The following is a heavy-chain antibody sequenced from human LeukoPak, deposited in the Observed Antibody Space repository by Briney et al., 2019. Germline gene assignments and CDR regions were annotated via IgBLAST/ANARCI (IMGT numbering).Heavy chain of an antibody. D-gene: IGHD6-19*01. J-gene: IGHJ4*02. CDR2: IKQDGSEK. V-gene: IGHV3-7*01. Sequence: GGSLRLSCAASGFTFSSYWMSRVRQAPGKGLEWVANIKQDGSEKYYVDSVKGRFTISRDNAKNSLYLQMNSLRAEDTAVYYCARGGVYSSGWDVDYWGQGTLVTVSS. CDR1: GFTFSSYW. CDR3: ARGGVYSSGWDVDY.